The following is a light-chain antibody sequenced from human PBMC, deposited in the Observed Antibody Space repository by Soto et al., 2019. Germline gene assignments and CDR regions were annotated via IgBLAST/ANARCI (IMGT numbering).Light chain of an antibody. CDR3: QQYNNWPLT. V-gene: IGKV3-15*01. CDR2: DVS. CDR1: QSVSSA. J-gene: IGKJ4*01. Sequence: EIVMTQSPAALSVSPGERATLSCRASQSVSSALAWYQQKPGQAPRLLVYDVSNRAAGIPARFRGGGSETEFTLTISSLQSEDFAVYYCQQYNNWPLTFGGGTKVEIK.